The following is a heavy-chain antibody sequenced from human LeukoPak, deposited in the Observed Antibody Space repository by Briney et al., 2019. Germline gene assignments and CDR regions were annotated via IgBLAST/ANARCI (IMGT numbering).Heavy chain of an antibody. Sequence: PGGSLRLSCAASGFTFSSYWMSWVRQAPGKGLEWVSGINWNGGSTGYADSVKGRFTISRDNAKNSLYLQMNSLRAEDTALYHCARSRYGLNDAFDIWGQGTMVTVSS. V-gene: IGHV3-20*01. CDR2: INWNGGST. D-gene: IGHD1-1*01. CDR1: GFTFSSYW. CDR3: ARSRYGLNDAFDI. J-gene: IGHJ3*02.